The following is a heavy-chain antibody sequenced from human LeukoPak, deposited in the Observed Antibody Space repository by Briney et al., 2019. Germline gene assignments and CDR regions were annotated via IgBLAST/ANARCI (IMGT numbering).Heavy chain of an antibody. J-gene: IGHJ5*02. CDR1: GGSISSYY. V-gene: IGHV4-59*01. Sequence: SETLSLTCTVSGGSISSYYWSWIRQPPGKGLEWIGYIYYRGSTNYNPSLKSRVTISVDTSKNQFSLKLSSVAAADTAVYYCARARGYCSGGSCFDNWFDPWGQGTLVTVSS. D-gene: IGHD2-15*01. CDR2: IYYRGST. CDR3: ARARGYCSGGSCFDNWFDP.